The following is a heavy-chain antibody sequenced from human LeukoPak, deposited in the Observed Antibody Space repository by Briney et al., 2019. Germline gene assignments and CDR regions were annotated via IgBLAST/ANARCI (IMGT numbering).Heavy chain of an antibody. Sequence: GGSLRLSCAASGFSFSTSPMSWVRQPPGKGLEWVSAMNNGPGATFYRDSVRGRFTISRDNSKNTLYLQMNSLRAEDTAVYYCAKGSGLTGTFFDYWGQGTLVTVSS. CDR1: GFSFSTSP. J-gene: IGHJ4*02. CDR2: MNNGPGAT. V-gene: IGHV3-23*01. D-gene: IGHD7-27*01. CDR3: AKGSGLTGTFFDY.